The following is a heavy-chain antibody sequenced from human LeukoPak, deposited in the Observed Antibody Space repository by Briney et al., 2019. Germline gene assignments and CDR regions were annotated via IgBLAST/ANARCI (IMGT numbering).Heavy chain of an antibody. CDR3: ARVGSIAVAR. D-gene: IGHD6-19*01. CDR1: GGSFSGYY. J-gene: IGHJ4*02. Sequence: SETLSLTCAVYGGSFSGYYWSWIRQPPGKGLEWIGEINHSGSTNYNPSLKSRVTLSVDTSKNQFSLKLSSVTAADTAVYYCARVGSIAVARWGQGTLVTVSS. V-gene: IGHV4-34*01. CDR2: INHSGST.